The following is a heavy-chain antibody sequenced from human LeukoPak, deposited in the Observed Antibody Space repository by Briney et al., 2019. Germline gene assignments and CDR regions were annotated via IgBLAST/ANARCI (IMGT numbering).Heavy chain of an antibody. D-gene: IGHD5-12*01. Sequence: GASVKVSCKASGYTFTGYYMHWVRQAPGQGLEWMGIVNPSGDSTNYAQKFQGRVTMTEDTSTDTAYMELSSLRSEDTAVYYCATDRGYSGYEPWGQGTLVTVSS. CDR1: GYTFTGYY. J-gene: IGHJ5*02. CDR3: ATDRGYSGYEP. CDR2: VNPSGDST. V-gene: IGHV1-46*01.